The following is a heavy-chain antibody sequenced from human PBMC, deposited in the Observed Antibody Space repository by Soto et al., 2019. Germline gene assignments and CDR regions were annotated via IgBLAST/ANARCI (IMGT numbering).Heavy chain of an antibody. V-gene: IGHV1-69*13. CDR3: ERGRIAARFAGYFDY. CDR1: GGTFSSYA. CDR2: IIPIFGTA. J-gene: IGHJ4*02. Sequence: SVKVSCKASGGTFSSYAISWVRQAPGQGLEWMGGIIPIFGTANYAQKFQGRVTITADESTSTAYMELSSLRSEDTAVYYCERGRIAARFAGYFDYWGQGTLVTVYS. D-gene: IGHD6-6*01.